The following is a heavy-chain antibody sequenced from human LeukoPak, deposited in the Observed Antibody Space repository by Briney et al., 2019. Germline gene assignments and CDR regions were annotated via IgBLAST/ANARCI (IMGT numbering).Heavy chain of an antibody. J-gene: IGHJ4*02. CDR2: ITGSDGTS. CDR3: AKWGDYVILTGYYVSDY. Sequence: GTSLRLSCVASGFTFTNYAMGWVRQAPGKGLEWVSAITGSDGTSHYADSVKGRFTISRDNSKNTLYLQVNSLRAEDTAVYYCAKWGDYVILTGYYVSDYWGQGTLVTVSS. CDR1: GFTFTNYA. V-gene: IGHV3-23*01. D-gene: IGHD3-9*01.